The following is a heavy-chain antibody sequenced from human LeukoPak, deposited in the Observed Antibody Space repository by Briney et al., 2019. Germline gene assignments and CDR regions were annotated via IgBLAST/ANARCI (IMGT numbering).Heavy chain of an antibody. CDR1: GFTFSSYW. Sequence: GSLRLSCAASGFTFSSYWMHWVRQAPGKGLEWIGSIYYSGSTYYNPSLKSRVTISVDTSKNQFSLKLSSVTAADTAVYYCARHGSGQWLVLRGWFDPWGQGTLVTVSS. J-gene: IGHJ5*02. CDR2: IYYSGST. CDR3: ARHGSGQWLVLRGWFDP. V-gene: IGHV4-39*01. D-gene: IGHD6-19*01.